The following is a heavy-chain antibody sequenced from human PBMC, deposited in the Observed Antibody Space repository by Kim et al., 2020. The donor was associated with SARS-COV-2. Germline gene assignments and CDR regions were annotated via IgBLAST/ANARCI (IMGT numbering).Heavy chain of an antibody. J-gene: IGHJ4*02. D-gene: IGHD3-3*01. Sequence: KGRFTISRDNTKNTLYLQMNSLRAEDTAVYYCAKDFQDDVWSGYSYYFDYWGQGTLVTVSS. V-gene: IGHV3-30*02. CDR3: AKDFQDDVWSGYSYYFDY.